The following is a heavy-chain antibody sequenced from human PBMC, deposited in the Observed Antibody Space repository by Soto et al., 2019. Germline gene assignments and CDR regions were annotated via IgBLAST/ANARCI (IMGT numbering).Heavy chain of an antibody. Sequence: QLQLQESGSGLVKPSQTLSLTCAVSGGSISSGGYSWSWIRQPPGKGLEWIGYIYHSGSTYYNPSRKSRVTISVDRSKNQFYLKLSSVTAADTAVYYCARVSGGYSFDYWGQGTLVTVSS. D-gene: IGHD6-19*01. J-gene: IGHJ4*02. CDR3: ARVSGGYSFDY. V-gene: IGHV4-30-2*01. CDR1: GGSISSGGYS. CDR2: IYHSGST.